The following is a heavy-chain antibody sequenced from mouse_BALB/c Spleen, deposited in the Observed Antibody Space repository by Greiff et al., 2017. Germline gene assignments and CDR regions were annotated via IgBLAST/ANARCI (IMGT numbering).Heavy chain of an antibody. V-gene: IGHV3-8*02. J-gene: IGHJ4*01. CDR2: ISYSGST. D-gene: IGHD2-1*01. CDR3: ARSRYGNRYAMDY. CDR1: GDSITSGY. Sequence: VQLKESVPSLVKPSQTLSLTCSVTGDSITSGYWNWIRKFPGNKLEYMGYISYSGSTYYNPSLKSRISITRDTSKNQYYLQLNSVTTEDTATYYCARSRYGNRYAMDYWGQGTSVTVSS.